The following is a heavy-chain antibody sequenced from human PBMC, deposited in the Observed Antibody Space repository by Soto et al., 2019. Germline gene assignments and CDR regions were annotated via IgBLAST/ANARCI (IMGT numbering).Heavy chain of an antibody. CDR1: GFTFSIYT. CDR2: ISPSSDYI. V-gene: IGHV3-21*01. J-gene: IGHJ6*02. Sequence: EVQLVESGGGLVKPGGSLRLSCAASGFTFSIYTMNWVRQAPGKGLEWVSSISPSSDYIYYADSLKGRFTISRDNTKNSLYLQMHSLGVEDTAVYYCARGHIVVLPAASRAYYYGLDVWGQGTTVTVSS. CDR3: ARGHIVVLPAASRAYYYGLDV. D-gene: IGHD2-2*01.